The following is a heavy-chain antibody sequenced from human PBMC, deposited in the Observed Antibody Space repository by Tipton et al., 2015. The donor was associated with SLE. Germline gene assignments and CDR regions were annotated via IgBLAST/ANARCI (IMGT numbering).Heavy chain of an antibody. V-gene: IGHV4-34*01. CDR3: ARYGDWGSDY. D-gene: IGHD7-27*01. CDR2: INHRGST. CDR1: GGSFSAYY. Sequence: LRLSCAVYGGSFSAYYWSWIRQPPGKGLEWIGEINHRGSTNYNPSLKSRVTISVDTSKNQFSLRLSSVTAADTAVYYCARYGDWGSDYWGQGTLVTGSS. J-gene: IGHJ4*02.